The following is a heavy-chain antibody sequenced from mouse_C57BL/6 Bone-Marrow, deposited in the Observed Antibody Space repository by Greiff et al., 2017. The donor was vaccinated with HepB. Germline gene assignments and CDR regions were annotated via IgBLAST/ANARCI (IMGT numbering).Heavy chain of an antibody. CDR1: GFTFSSYA. CDR3: TRAGYDGSSFVWYFDV. CDR2: ISSGGDYI. Sequence: EVKLVESGEGLVKPGGSLKLSCAASGFTFSSYAMSWVRQTPEKRLEWVAYISSGGDYIYYADTVKGRFTISRDNARNTLYLQMSSLKSEDTAMYYCTRAGYDGSSFVWYFDVWGTGTTVTVSS. D-gene: IGHD1-1*01. V-gene: IGHV5-9-1*02. J-gene: IGHJ1*03.